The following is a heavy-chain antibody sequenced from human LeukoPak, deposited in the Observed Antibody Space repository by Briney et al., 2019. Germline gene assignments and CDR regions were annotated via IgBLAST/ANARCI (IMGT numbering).Heavy chain of an antibody. J-gene: IGHJ4*02. CDR1: GFTFSSYW. CDR2: IKQDGSEK. V-gene: IGHV3-7*01. CDR3: AREGGGYYDFWSGYYHQGVYDY. Sequence: GGSLRLSCAASGFTFSSYWMSWVRQAPGKGLEWVANIKQDGSEKYYVDSVKGRFTISRDNAKNSLYLQMNSLRAEDTAVYYCAREGGGYYDFWSGYYHQGVYDYWGQGTLVTVSS. D-gene: IGHD3-3*01.